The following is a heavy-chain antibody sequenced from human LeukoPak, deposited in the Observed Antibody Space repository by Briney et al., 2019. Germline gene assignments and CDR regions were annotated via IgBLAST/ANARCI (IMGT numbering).Heavy chain of an antibody. V-gene: IGHV3-23*01. CDR1: GFTFSSYX. CDR2: ISGGSGST. CDR3: AKHRFESGGYHSTD. D-gene: IGHD3-22*01. J-gene: IGHJ4*02. Sequence: PGGSLRLSCAASGFTFSSYXMSWVRQAPGKGLAXVSTISGGSGSTYCADSMKGRFTISRDNSKNTMYLQMNSLRDEDTAVYYCAKHRFESGGYHSTDWGQGTLVTVSS.